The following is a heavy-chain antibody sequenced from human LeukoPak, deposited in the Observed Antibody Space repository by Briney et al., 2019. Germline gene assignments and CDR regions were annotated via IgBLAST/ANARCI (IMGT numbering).Heavy chain of an antibody. CDR3: VGPDSQFDC. J-gene: IGHJ4*02. CDR1: GFTFSGFS. D-gene: IGHD3-10*01. V-gene: IGHV3-23*01. Sequence: GGSLRLSCAASGFTFSGFSMTWVRQAPGKGLEWVSTVTNSGGRTYYADYVKGRFTNSRDNSKNTLYLQMNSLRVEDTAVYYCVGPDSQFDCWGQGTLVTVSS. CDR2: VTNSGGRT.